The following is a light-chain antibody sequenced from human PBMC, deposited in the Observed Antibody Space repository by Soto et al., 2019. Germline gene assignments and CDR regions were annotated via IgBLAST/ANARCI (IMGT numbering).Light chain of an antibody. CDR1: QSISSW. CDR2: DAS. V-gene: IGKV1-5*01. Sequence: DLQMTQSPSTLSASVGDRVTITCRASQSISSWLAWYQQKPGKAPKLLIYDASSFESGVPSRFSGSGSGTEFTLTISSLQPDDFATYYCQQYNSYSLTFGGGTKVEIK. J-gene: IGKJ4*01. CDR3: QQYNSYSLT.